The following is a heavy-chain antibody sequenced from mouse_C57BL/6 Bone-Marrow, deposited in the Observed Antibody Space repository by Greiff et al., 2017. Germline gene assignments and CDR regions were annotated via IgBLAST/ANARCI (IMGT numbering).Heavy chain of an antibody. CDR1: GYSITSGYY. D-gene: IGHD1-1*01. J-gene: IGHJ4*01. Sequence: ESGPGLVKPSQSLSLTCSVTGYSITSGYYWNWIRQFPGNKLEWMGYISYDGSNNYNPSLKNRISITRDTSKNQFFLKLNSVTTEDTATYYCARPVVARYAMDYWGQGTSVTVSS. CDR2: ISYDGSN. V-gene: IGHV3-6*01. CDR3: ARPVVARYAMDY.